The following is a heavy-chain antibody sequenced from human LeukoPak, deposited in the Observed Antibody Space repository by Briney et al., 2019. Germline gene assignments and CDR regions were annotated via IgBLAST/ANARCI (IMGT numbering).Heavy chain of an antibody. D-gene: IGHD6-13*01. J-gene: IGHJ4*02. CDR2: IYYSGST. CDR3: ARQVGQQLFDY. CDR1: GGSFSNYY. Sequence: SETLSLTCAVYGGSFSNYYWGWIRQPPGKGLEWIGSIYYSGSTYYNPSLKSRVTISVDTSKNQFSLKLSSVTAADTAVYYCARQVGQQLFDYWGQGTLVTVSS. V-gene: IGHV4-39*01.